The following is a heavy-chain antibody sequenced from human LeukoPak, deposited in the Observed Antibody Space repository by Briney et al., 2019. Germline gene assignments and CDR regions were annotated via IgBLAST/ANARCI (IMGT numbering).Heavy chain of an antibody. V-gene: IGHV3-30*18. Sequence: GGSLRLSCAASGFTFSSYGMHWVRQAPGKGLEWVAVISYDGSNKYYADSVKGRFTISRDNAKNSLYLQMNSLRAEDTALYYCAKAKLWFGELFDYWGQGTLVTVSS. D-gene: IGHD3-10*01. CDR2: ISYDGSNK. CDR1: GFTFSSYG. CDR3: AKAKLWFGELFDY. J-gene: IGHJ4*02.